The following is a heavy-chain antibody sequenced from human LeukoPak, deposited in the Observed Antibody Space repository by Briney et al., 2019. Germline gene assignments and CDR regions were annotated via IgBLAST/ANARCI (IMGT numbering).Heavy chain of an antibody. Sequence: HPGGSLRLSCAASGFTFSSYGMHWVRQAPGKGLEWVAFIRYDGSNKYYADSVKGRFTISRDNSKNTLYLQMNSLRAEDTAVYYCAKKTIVGATVDAFDIWGQGTMVTVSS. CDR2: IRYDGSNK. V-gene: IGHV3-30*02. D-gene: IGHD1-26*01. CDR1: GFTFSSYG. CDR3: AKKTIVGATVDAFDI. J-gene: IGHJ3*02.